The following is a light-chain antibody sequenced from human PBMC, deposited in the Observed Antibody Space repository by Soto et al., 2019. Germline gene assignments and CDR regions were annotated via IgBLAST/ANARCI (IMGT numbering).Light chain of an antibody. Sequence: QSVLTQPPSASGTPGQRVTISCSGSSSKIGSNTVNWYQQLPGTAPKLLIYSNNQRPSGVPDRFSGSKSGTSASLAISGLQSEYEADYYCAAWDDSLNGYVFGTGTKLTVL. CDR2: SNN. CDR3: AAWDDSLNGYV. CDR1: SSKIGSNT. V-gene: IGLV1-44*01. J-gene: IGLJ1*01.